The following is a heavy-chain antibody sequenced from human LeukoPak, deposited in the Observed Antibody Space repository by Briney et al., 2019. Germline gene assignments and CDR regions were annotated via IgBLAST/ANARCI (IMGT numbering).Heavy chain of an antibody. CDR1: GGSISSNSYY. CDR2: IYTSGST. Sequence: SQTLSLTCTVSGGSISSNSYYWSWIRQPAGKGLEWIGRIYTSGSTDYNPSPKSRVTISKDTSKNEFSLKLSSVTAADTAVYYCARDSPPAYCRSGSCYFDYWGQGTLVTVSS. J-gene: IGHJ4*02. V-gene: IGHV4-61*02. D-gene: IGHD2-15*01. CDR3: ARDSPPAYCRSGSCYFDY.